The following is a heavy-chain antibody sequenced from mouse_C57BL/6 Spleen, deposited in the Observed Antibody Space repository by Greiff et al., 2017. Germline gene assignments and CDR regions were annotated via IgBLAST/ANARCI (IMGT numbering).Heavy chain of an antibody. D-gene: IGHD2-10*02. CDR2: ISYDGSN. CDR1: GYSITSGYY. CDR3: ARGSMSAMDY. Sequence: EVQLVESGPGLVKPSQSLSLTCSVTGYSITSGYYWNWIRQFPGNKLEWMGYISYDGSNNYNPSLKNRISITRDTSKNQFFLKLNSVTTEDTATYYCARGSMSAMDYWGQGTSVTVSS. J-gene: IGHJ4*01. V-gene: IGHV3-6*01.